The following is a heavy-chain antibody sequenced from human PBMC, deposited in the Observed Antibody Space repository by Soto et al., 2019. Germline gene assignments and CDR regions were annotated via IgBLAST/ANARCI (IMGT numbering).Heavy chain of an antibody. CDR3: ARELAVVTPNNWFDP. CDR2: IYYSGST. D-gene: IGHD2-21*02. J-gene: IGHJ5*02. Sequence: TLSLTCTVSGGSISSGGYYWSWIRQHPGKGLEWIGYIYYSGSTYYNPSLKSRVTISVDTSKNQFSLKLSSVTAADTAVYHCARELAVVTPNNWFDPWGQGTLVTVSS. CDR1: GGSISSGGYY. V-gene: IGHV4-31*03.